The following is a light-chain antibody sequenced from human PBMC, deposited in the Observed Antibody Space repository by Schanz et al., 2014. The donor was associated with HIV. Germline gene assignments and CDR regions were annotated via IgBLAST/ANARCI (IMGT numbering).Light chain of an antibody. CDR1: QSVKSNF. Sequence: EIVLTQSPGTLSLSPGERGTLSCRASQSVKSNFIGWYQQKPGQAPRLLIFGASIRATGIPDRFSGGESGTDFTLTISRVEPEDYAVYYCQQYGSSPWTFGQGTRVDVK. CDR2: GAS. J-gene: IGKJ1*01. V-gene: IGKV3-20*01. CDR3: QQYGSSPWT.